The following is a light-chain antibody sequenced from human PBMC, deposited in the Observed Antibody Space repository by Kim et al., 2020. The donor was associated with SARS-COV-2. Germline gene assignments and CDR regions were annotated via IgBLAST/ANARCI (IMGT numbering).Light chain of an antibody. CDR2: DVS. J-gene: IGLJ1*01. V-gene: IGLV2-14*01. Sequence: QSALTQPASVSGSPGQSIPTSCTGTSSDVGGYNYVSCYQKHPGKAPKLMIYDVSTRPPGVSNRFSGSKSGNTASLTISGLQAEDEADYYCSSYTSSSTYVFGTGTKVTVL. CDR1: SSDVGGYNY. CDR3: SSYTSSSTYV.